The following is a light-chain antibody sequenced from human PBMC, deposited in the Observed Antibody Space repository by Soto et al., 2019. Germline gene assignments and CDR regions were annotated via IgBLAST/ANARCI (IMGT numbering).Light chain of an antibody. Sequence: EILLTQSPATLSLSPGESATLSCRATQSVTTFFAWYQQKPGQPPRLLIYDASKRATGIPARFSGSGSGTDFTLTISSLEPDDFAFYYCQQRRAWPLTFGGGPRVDIK. J-gene: IGKJ4*01. CDR3: QQRRAWPLT. CDR1: QSVTTF. V-gene: IGKV3-11*01. CDR2: DAS.